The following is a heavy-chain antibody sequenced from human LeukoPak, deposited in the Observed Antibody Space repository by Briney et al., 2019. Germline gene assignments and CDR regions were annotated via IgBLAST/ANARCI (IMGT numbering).Heavy chain of an antibody. D-gene: IGHD5-18*01. J-gene: IGHJ4*02. CDR1: GGTISGSNW. V-gene: IGHV4-4*02. CDR2: IYHSGTT. Sequence: SGTLSLTCAVSGGTISGSNWWGWVRQRPGVGLEWIGEIYHSGTTNYNPSLKSRVTISVDKSKNQFSLKLSSVTAADTAVYFCARSNVDTAVDYWGQGTLVTVSS. CDR3: ARSNVDTAVDY.